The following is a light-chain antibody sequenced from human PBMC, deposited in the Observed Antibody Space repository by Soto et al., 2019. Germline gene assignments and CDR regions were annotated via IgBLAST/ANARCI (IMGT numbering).Light chain of an antibody. CDR3: QQYNNLSYMT. Sequence: IQLTRSPSSLSASVGDRVTITCQASQDIAKYLNWFQQKPGKAPSLLIYDASNLETGVPSRFSGSGSGTHFTFTISSLQPEDIATYYCQQYNNLSYMTFGGGTKVDIK. V-gene: IGKV1-33*01. CDR1: QDIAKY. CDR2: DAS. J-gene: IGKJ4*01.